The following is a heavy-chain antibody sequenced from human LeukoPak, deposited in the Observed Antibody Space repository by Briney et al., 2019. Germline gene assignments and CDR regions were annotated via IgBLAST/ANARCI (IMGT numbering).Heavy chain of an antibody. CDR2: INEDGSER. J-gene: IGHJ6*02. CDR3: ARFEVPAALALDYYYGIDV. CDR1: AFIFSGHW. Sequence: GGSLRLSCEGSAFIFSGHWMNWVRQTPGKGLEWVASINEDGSERQYVDSVKGRFSISRDNTKGSLFLQLNSLRAEDTAVYYCARFEVPAALALDYYYGIDVWGQGTTVTVSS. D-gene: IGHD2-2*01. V-gene: IGHV3-7*03.